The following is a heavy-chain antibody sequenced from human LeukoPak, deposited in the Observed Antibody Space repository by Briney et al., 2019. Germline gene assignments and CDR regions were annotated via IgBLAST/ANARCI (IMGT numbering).Heavy chain of an antibody. CDR2: ISYDGSNK. CDR1: GFTFSSYG. J-gene: IGHJ4*02. CDR3: ARVSQGGYPDY. Sequence: PGRSLRLSCAASGFTFSSYGMPWVRQAPGKGLEWVAVISYDGSNKYYADSVKGRFTISRENAKNSLYLQMNSLRAGDTAVYYCARVSQGGYPDYWGQGTLVTVSS. D-gene: IGHD6-13*01. V-gene: IGHV3-30*03.